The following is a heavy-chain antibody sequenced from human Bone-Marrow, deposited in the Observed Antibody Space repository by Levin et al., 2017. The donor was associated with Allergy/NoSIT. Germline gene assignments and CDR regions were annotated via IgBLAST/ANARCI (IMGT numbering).Heavy chain of an antibody. CDR1: GFPFSNSW. CDR3: ARNQFRRATIGARWFDP. J-gene: IGHJ5*02. V-gene: IGHV3-7*01. D-gene: IGHD5-24*01. CDR2: IKEDGSEK. Sequence: LTCAASGFPFSNSWMSWVRQAPGKGLEWVANIKEDGSEKYYVDSVKGRFTISRDNAKNSLFVQMNSLRVEDTAVYYCARNQFRRATIGARWFDPWGQGTLVTVSS.